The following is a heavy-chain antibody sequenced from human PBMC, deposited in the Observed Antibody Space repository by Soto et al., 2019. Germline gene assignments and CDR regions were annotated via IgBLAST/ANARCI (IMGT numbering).Heavy chain of an antibody. CDR3: ARLRADSSGYYYDYNWFDP. V-gene: IGHV4-59*01. Sequence: PSETLSLTCTVTGGSISSYYWSWIRQPPGKGLEWIGYIYYSGSTNYNPSLKSRVTISVDTSKNQFSLKLSSVTAADTAVYYCARLRADSSGYYYDYNWFDPWGQGTLVTVSS. CDR1: GGSISSYY. D-gene: IGHD3-22*01. CDR2: IYYSGST. J-gene: IGHJ5*02.